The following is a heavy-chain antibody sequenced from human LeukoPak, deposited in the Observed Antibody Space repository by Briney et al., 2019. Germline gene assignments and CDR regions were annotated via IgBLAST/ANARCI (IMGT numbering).Heavy chain of an antibody. CDR3: ARGVGFSTGWYYFDY. D-gene: IGHD6-19*01. V-gene: IGHV3-23*01. J-gene: IGHJ4*02. Sequence: GGSLRLSCAASGFTFSSYAMSWVRQAPGKGLEWVSAISGSGGSTYYADSVKGRFTISRDNSKNTLYLQMNSLRAEDMAVYYCARGVGFSTGWYYFDYWGQGTLVTVSS. CDR1: GFTFSSYA. CDR2: ISGSGGST.